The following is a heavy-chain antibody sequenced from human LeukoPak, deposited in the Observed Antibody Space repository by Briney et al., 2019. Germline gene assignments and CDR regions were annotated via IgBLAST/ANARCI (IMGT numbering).Heavy chain of an antibody. CDR2: IWYDGSNK. V-gene: IGHV3-33*06. CDR1: GFTFSSYG. D-gene: IGHD3-10*01. Sequence: PGGSLRLSCAASGFTFSSYGMHWVRQAPGKGLERVAVIWYDGSNKYYADSVKGRFTISRDNSKSTLYLQMNSLRAEDTAVYYCAKDGGSGSYLLSFDYWGQGTLVTVSS. J-gene: IGHJ4*02. CDR3: AKDGGSGSYLLSFDY.